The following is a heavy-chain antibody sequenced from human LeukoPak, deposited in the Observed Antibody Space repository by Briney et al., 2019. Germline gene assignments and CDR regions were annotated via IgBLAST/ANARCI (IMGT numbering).Heavy chain of an antibody. D-gene: IGHD1-26*01. CDR1: GFTFSSYA. V-gene: IGHV3-23*01. Sequence: PGGSLRLSCAASGFTFSSYAMSWVRQAPGKGLEWVSAISGSGGSTYYADSVKGRFTISRDNTKNTLYLQMNSLRAEDTAVYYCAKVRRMEWELLFDYWGQGTLVAVSS. J-gene: IGHJ4*02. CDR2: ISGSGGST. CDR3: AKVRRMEWELLFDY.